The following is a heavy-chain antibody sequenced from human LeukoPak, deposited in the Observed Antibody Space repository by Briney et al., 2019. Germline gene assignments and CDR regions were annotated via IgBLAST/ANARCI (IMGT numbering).Heavy chain of an antibody. CDR1: GFTVSSNY. Sequence: GGSLRLSCAASGFTVSSNYMSWVRQAPGKGLEWVSAIYSGGSTYYADSVKGRFTISRDNSKNTLYLQMNSLRAEDTAVYYCARDYYDSSGYYTSWYFDYWGQGTLVTVSS. V-gene: IGHV3-53*01. D-gene: IGHD3-22*01. CDR3: ARDYYDSSGYYTSWYFDY. CDR2: IYSGGST. J-gene: IGHJ4*02.